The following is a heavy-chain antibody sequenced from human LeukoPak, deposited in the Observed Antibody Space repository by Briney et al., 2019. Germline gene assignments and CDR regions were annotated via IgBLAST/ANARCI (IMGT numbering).Heavy chain of an antibody. D-gene: IGHD1-26*01. CDR2: VDPEDGET. CDR3: ATRHSGSYLGAFDI. Sequence: GASVKVSCKASGYTFTDYYMHWVQQAPGKGLEWMGRVDPEDGETIYAEKFQGRVTITADTSTDTAYMELSSLRSEDTAVYYCATRHSGSYLGAFDIWGQGTMVTVSS. V-gene: IGHV1-69-2*01. CDR1: GYTFTDYY. J-gene: IGHJ3*02.